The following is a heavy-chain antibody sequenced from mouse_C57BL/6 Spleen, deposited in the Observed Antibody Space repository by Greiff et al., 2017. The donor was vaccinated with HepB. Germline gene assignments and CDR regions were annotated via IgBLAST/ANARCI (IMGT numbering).Heavy chain of an antibody. D-gene: IGHD2-5*01. J-gene: IGHJ2*01. Sequence: EVMLVESGGGLVKPGGSLKLSCAASGFTFSDYGMHWVRQSPEKGLEWVAYISSGSSTIYYADTVKGRFTISRDNAKNTLFLQMTSLRSEDTAMYYCARSHYSNDYFDYWGQGTTLTVSS. CDR1: GFTFSDYG. CDR2: ISSGSSTI. V-gene: IGHV5-17*01. CDR3: ARSHYSNDYFDY.